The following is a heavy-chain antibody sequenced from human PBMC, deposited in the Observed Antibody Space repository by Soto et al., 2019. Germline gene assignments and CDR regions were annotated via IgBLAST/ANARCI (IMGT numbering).Heavy chain of an antibody. D-gene: IGHD6-19*01. CDR2: ISYDGSNK. Sequence: PGGSLRLSCAASKFTFSTYAMTWVRQAPGKGLEWVAVISYDGSNKYYADSVKGRFTISRDNSKNTLYLQMNSLRAEDTAVYYCAKSGYSSGWSNTEDYYYYGMDVWGQGTTVTVSS. CDR1: KFTFSTYA. J-gene: IGHJ6*02. CDR3: AKSGYSSGWSNTEDYYYYGMDV. V-gene: IGHV3-30*18.